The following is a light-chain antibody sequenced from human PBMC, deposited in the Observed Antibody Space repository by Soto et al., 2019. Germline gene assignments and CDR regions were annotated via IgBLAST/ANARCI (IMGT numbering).Light chain of an antibody. Sequence: EIVMTQSPATLSVSPGERATLSCRASQSVSSNLAWYQQKPGQAPRLLIYGASTRATGVPARFSGSGSGTAFTLTISSLQSEDFAVYYCQQYNNWPPLNFGGGTKVEIK. CDR1: QSVSSN. V-gene: IGKV3-15*01. CDR3: QQYNNWPPLN. J-gene: IGKJ4*01. CDR2: GAS.